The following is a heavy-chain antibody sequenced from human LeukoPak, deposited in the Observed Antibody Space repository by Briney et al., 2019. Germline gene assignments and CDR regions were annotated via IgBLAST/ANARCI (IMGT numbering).Heavy chain of an antibody. D-gene: IGHD3-10*01. CDR1: GYIFSSND. V-gene: IGHV1-8*01. J-gene: IGHJ4*02. Sequence: ASVKVSCKASGYIFSSNDINWVRQAAGRGLEWMGWMNPNSGDTGYTQKFQGRVAMTRSTSITTAYMELSRLRSEDTAVYYCARGPFGSGSFLDYWGQGTLVTASS. CDR2: MNPNSGDT. CDR3: ARGPFGSGSFLDY.